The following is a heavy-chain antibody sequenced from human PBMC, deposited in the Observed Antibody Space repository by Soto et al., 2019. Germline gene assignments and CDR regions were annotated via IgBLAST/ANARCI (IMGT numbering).Heavy chain of an antibody. V-gene: IGHV3-23*01. CDR2: ISGSGGTT. D-gene: IGHD2-8*02. CDR1: GFTFRTYA. Sequence: EVQLLESGGGLVQPGGSLRLSCAASGFTFRTYAMSWVRQAPGKGLEWVSAISGSGGTTYYADSVRGRFTISRDNSKNTLYLQMNSLRGEDTAVYYCAKSGREVVDATIVFEYWGQGTLVTVSS. CDR3: AKSGREVVDATIVFEY. J-gene: IGHJ4*02.